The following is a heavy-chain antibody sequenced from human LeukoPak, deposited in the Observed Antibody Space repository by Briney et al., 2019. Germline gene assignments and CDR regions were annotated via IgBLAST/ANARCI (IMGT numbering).Heavy chain of an antibody. CDR1: GGSISSYY. CDR3: ARQSSFGDFDY. J-gene: IGHJ4*02. V-gene: IGHV4-59*08. D-gene: IGHD3-10*01. CDR2: IYYSGST. Sequence: SETLSLTCTVSGGSISSYYWSWIRQPPGKGLEWIGYIYYSGSTNYNPSLKSRVTISVDTSKNQFSLKLSSVTAADTAVYYCARQSSFGDFDYWGQGTLVTVSS.